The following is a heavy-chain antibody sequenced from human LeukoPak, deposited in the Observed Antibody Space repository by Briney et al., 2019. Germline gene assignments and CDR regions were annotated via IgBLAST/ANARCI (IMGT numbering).Heavy chain of an antibody. CDR1: GYTYNNYG. Sequence: GASVTVSCKASGYTYNNYGISWVRQAPGQGLEWMGWIRAYNGNTNYAQKLQGRVTMTPDTSTSTAYMELRSLRAHDTAVYYCARTSFFRGRRTGDALDIWGQGTMVTVSS. D-gene: IGHD1/OR15-1a*01. CDR3: ARTSFFRGRRTGDALDI. J-gene: IGHJ3*02. V-gene: IGHV1-18*01. CDR2: IRAYNGNT.